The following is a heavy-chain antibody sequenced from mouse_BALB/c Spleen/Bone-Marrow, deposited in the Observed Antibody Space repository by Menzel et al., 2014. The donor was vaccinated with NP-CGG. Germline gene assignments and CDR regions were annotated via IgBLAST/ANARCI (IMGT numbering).Heavy chain of an antibody. Sequence: QVHVKQSGAELARPGASVRMSCKASGYSFTSFTMHWLKQRPGQGLEWIAYIVPSSAYSNYNQKFKDKATLTADRSSSTAYMQLSSLTSEDFSVYYCAREGSYDGCSGHFDFWGPGTTLTVSS. V-gene: IGHV1-4*01. CDR1: GYSFTSFT. D-gene: IGHD2-3*01. J-gene: IGHJ2*01. CDR2: IVPSSAYS. CDR3: AREGSYDGCSGHFDF.